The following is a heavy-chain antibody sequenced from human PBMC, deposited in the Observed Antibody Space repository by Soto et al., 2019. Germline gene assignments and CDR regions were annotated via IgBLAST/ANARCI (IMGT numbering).Heavy chain of an antibody. CDR1: GFAFSNAW. V-gene: IGHV3-15*07. CDR3: TTESYTTMIVVRFEY. D-gene: IGHD3-22*01. Sequence: PGGSLRLSCAASGFAFSNAWINWVRQAPGKGLEWVGRIKSKAHGGTTEFAAPVRGRFAIKRDYSRNIVYMQMNSLNTEDTAVYYFTTESYTTMIVVRFEYWGQGTLVTVSS. CDR2: IKSKAHGGTT. J-gene: IGHJ4*01.